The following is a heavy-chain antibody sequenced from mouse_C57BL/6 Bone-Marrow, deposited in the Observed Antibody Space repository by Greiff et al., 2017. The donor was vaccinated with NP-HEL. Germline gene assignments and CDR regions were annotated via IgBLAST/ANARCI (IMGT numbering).Heavy chain of an antibody. Sequence: VKLQQSGPELVKPGASVKISCKASGYAFSSSWMNWVKQRPGKGLEWIGRIYPGDGDTKYNGKFKGKATLTADKYSSTAYMQLSSLTSEDSAVYFCAIYGYDYYFDYWGQGTTLTVSS. J-gene: IGHJ2*01. CDR2: IYPGDGDT. CDR1: GYAFSSSW. V-gene: IGHV1-82*01. D-gene: IGHD2-2*01. CDR3: AIYGYDYYFDY.